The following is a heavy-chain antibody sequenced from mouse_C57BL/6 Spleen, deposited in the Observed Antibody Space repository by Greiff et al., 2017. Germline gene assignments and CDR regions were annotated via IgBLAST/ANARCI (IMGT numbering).Heavy chain of an antibody. Sequence: QVQLQQSGAELARPGASVKLSCKASGYTFTSYGISWVKQRTGQGLEWIGEIYPRSGTTYYNEKFKGKATLTADKSSSTAYMELRSLTSEDYAVYICAPITTEVEGDAMDYWGQGTSVTVSA. CDR3: APITTEVEGDAMDY. CDR1: GYTFTSYG. V-gene: IGHV1-81*01. D-gene: IGHD1-1*01. CDR2: IYPRSGTT. J-gene: IGHJ4*01.